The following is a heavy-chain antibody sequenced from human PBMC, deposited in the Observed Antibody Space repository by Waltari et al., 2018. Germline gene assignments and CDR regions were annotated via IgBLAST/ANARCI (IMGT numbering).Heavy chain of an antibody. CDR1: GGSFSYYY. V-gene: IGHV4-34*01. D-gene: IGHD2-2*01. Sequence: QVQLQQWGAGLLKPSETLSLTCAVYGGSFSYYYWSWIRQPPGKGLEWIGKINHGGSTSYNPSLKSRVTILVDTSKNQFSLKLSSVTAADTAVYYCARTYCDSTSCYHHYWGQGTLVTVSS. CDR2: INHGGST. J-gene: IGHJ4*02. CDR3: ARTYCDSTSCYHHY.